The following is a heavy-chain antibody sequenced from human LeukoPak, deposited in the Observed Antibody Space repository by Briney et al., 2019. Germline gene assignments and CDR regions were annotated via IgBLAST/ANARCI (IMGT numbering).Heavy chain of an antibody. CDR1: GFNFFGYG. V-gene: IGHV3-30*18. D-gene: IGHD6-13*01. CDR3: AKDSASLSSHFATYFDS. J-gene: IGHJ4*02. Sequence: GGSLRLSCAASGFNFFGYGMHWVRRAPGKGPQWVAVISHDGSDKYYAESVKVRFTISRDNSKNTLYLQMNSLKPEDTALYFCAKDSASLSSHFATYFDSWGQGALVTVSS. CDR2: ISHDGSDK.